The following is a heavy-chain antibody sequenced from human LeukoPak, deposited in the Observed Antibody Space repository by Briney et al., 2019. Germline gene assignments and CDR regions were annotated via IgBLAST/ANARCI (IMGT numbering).Heavy chain of an antibody. V-gene: IGHV2-70*01. CDR3: ARTHNWNDAGGDWFDP. Sequence: SGPALVKPTQTLTLTCTFSGFSLNTLGMCISWIRQPAGKALEWLAVICWDDDEYYSTSLKTRLTVSKDTSKNQVVLTMTNMDHVDTGTYYCARTHNWNDAGGDWFDPWGQGTLVTVSS. D-gene: IGHD1-1*01. J-gene: IGHJ5*02. CDR2: ICWDDDE. CDR1: GFSLNTLGMC.